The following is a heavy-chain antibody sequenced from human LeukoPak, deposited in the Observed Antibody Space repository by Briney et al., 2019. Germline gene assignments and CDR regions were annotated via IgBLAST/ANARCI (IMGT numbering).Heavy chain of an antibody. V-gene: IGHV3-23*01. CDR3: ANHRSWELLDY. Sequence: GGTLRLSCAASGFTFSSYGMSWVRQAPGKGLEWVSAISGSGGSTYYADSVKGRFTISRDNSKNTLYLQMNSLRAEDTAVYYCANHRSWELLDYWGQGTLVTVSS. J-gene: IGHJ4*02. CDR1: GFTFSSYG. D-gene: IGHD1-26*01. CDR2: ISGSGGST.